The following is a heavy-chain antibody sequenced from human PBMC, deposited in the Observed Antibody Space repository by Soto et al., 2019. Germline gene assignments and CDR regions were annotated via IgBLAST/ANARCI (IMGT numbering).Heavy chain of an antibody. D-gene: IGHD3-16*01. CDR1: GDTFSNFD. V-gene: IGHV1-8*01. Sequence: QVQLVQSGAEVKRPGASVKVSCKASGDTFSNFDFNWVRQATGQGPEWMGWMYPNNGQTAYARTFQGRGTVTWNSSTSTAYRELSSLTSEDTAVYYCATMIRGLIHWLDPWGQGTLVNVSS. J-gene: IGHJ5*02. CDR3: ATMIRGLIHWLDP. CDR2: MYPNNGQT.